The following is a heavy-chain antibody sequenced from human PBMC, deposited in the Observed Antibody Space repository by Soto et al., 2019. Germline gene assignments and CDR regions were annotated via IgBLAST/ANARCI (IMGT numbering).Heavy chain of an antibody. CDR3: VRERKYQLLSWYWFDP. D-gene: IGHD2-2*01. CDR2: TYYRSRWYN. J-gene: IGHJ5*02. V-gene: IGHV6-1*01. Sequence: SQTLSLTCAISGDSVSSNSAAWNWIRLSPSRGLEWLARTYYRSRWYNDYAVSVRSRITVNPDTSKNQFSLQLTSVTPEDTAVYYCVRERKYQLLSWYWFDPWGQGTLVTVSS. CDR1: GDSVSSNSAA.